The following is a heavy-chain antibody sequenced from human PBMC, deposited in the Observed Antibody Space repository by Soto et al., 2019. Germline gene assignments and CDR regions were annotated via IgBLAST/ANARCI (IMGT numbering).Heavy chain of an antibody. J-gene: IGHJ4*02. D-gene: IGHD6-19*01. CDR3: ARRYGWLYFDY. Sequence: SETLSLTCTVSGGSISSSSYYWGWIRQPPGKGLEWIGSIYYSGSTYYNPSLKSRVTISVDTSKNQFSLKLTSVTAADTALYYCARRYGWLYFDYWGQGSLVT. V-gene: IGHV4-39*01. CDR1: GGSISSSSYY. CDR2: IYYSGST.